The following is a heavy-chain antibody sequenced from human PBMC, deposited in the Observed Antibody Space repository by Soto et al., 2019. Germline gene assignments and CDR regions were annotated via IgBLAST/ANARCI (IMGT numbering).Heavy chain of an antibody. V-gene: IGHV4-59*01. J-gene: IGHJ4*02. Sequence: PSETLSLXCTVSGGSISSDYWTWIRQPPGERLEWIGYIYYNGNTNYNSSLKSRVTISIDTSKNQFSLKLNSVTAADTAVYFCARLAYSSGFTFDYWGRGTLVTVPQ. D-gene: IGHD5-18*01. CDR3: ARLAYSSGFTFDY. CDR1: GGSISSDY. CDR2: IYYNGNT.